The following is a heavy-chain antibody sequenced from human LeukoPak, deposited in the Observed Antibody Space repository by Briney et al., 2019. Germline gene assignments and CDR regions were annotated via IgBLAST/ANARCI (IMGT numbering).Heavy chain of an antibody. D-gene: IGHD5-18*01. CDR3: ARNVDTAINDPFYV. J-gene: IGHJ3*01. CDR2: INPNSGGT. CDR1: GYTFTGYY. Sequence: GASVKVSCKASGYTFTGYYMHWVRQAPGQGLEWMGWINPNSGGTNYAQKFQGRVTMTRDTSISTAYMELSRLRSDDTAVYYCARNVDTAINDPFYVWGQGTMVTVSS. V-gene: IGHV1-2*02.